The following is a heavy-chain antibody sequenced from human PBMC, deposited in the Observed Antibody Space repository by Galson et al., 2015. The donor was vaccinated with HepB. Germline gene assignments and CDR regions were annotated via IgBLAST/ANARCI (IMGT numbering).Heavy chain of an antibody. D-gene: IGHD4-17*01. J-gene: IGHJ5*02. CDR1: GFTFSSYG. CDR2: ISSSSSYI. Sequence: SLRLSCAASGFTFSSYGMNWVRQTPGKGLEWVSSISSSSSYIYYADSVKGRFTISRDNAKNSLYLQMNSLRAEDTAVYYCARDKWGDYGSPLNWSDPWGQGTLVTVSS. CDR3: ARDKWGDYGSPLNWSDP. V-gene: IGHV3-21*01.